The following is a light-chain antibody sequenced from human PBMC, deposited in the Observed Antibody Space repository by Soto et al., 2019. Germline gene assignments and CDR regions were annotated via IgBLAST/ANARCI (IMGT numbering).Light chain of an antibody. Sequence: QSALTQPRSVSGSPGQSVTISCTGTSSDVGGYNYVSWYQQHPGKAPKLMIYDVSKRPSGVPDRFSGSKSGNTASLTISGLQAEDEADYYCCSYAGSSFWVFGGGTKLT. CDR2: DVS. CDR3: CSYAGSSFWV. CDR1: SSDVGGYNY. V-gene: IGLV2-11*01. J-gene: IGLJ3*02.